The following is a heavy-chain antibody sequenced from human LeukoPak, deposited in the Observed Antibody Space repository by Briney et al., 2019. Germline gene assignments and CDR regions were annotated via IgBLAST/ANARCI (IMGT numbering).Heavy chain of an antibody. CDR2: ISYDGSNK. V-gene: IGHV3-30*18. CDR3: VKVGYYDSSGYLDY. CDR1: GFTFSSYG. D-gene: IGHD3-22*01. J-gene: IGHJ4*02. Sequence: GGSLRLSCAASGFTFSSYGMHWVRQAPGKGLEWVAFISYDGSNKYYADSVKGRFTISRDNSKNTLYLQMNSLRAEDTAVYYCVKVGYYDSSGYLDYWGQGTLVTVSS.